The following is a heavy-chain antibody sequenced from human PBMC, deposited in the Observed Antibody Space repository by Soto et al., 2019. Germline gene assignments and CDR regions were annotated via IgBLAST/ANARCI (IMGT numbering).Heavy chain of an antibody. V-gene: IGHV4-59*08. Sequence: SETLSLTCTVSGGSINETGYYWSWIRQPPGRGLEWIGFIYYAGSTKYNPSLNSRVTISVDTSKNQFSLTVTSVTAADTAVYYCARRILATETFDYWGQGTLVTVSS. D-gene: IGHD5-12*01. CDR2: IYYAGST. CDR3: ARRILATETFDY. CDR1: GGSINETGYY. J-gene: IGHJ4*02.